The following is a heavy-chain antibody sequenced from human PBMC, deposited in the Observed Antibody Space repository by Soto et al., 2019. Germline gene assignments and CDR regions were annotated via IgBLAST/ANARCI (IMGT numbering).Heavy chain of an antibody. Sequence: SETLSLTCTVSGGSISRGGYYWSWIRQHPGKGLEWIEYIYYSGSTYYNPSLKSRVTISVDTSKNQFSLKLSSVTAADTAVYYCARDPESNWRGAFDLWGQGTMVTVSS. D-gene: IGHD1-1*01. CDR3: ARDPESNWRGAFDL. CDR1: GGSISRGGYY. V-gene: IGHV4-31*03. J-gene: IGHJ3*01. CDR2: IYYSGST.